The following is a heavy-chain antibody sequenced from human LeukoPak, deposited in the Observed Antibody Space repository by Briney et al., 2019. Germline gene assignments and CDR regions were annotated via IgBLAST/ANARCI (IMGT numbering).Heavy chain of an antibody. J-gene: IGHJ4*02. V-gene: IGHV4-59*08. CDR2: IYYSGST. Sequence: PSETLSLTCTVSGGSTSSYYWSWIRQPPGKGLEWIGDIYYSGSTNYNPSLKSRLTISIDTSKNQFSLKLSSVTAADTAVYYCARHSGAGTGFVYWGQGTLVTVSS. CDR3: ARHSGAGTGFVY. CDR1: GGSTSSYY. D-gene: IGHD6-19*01.